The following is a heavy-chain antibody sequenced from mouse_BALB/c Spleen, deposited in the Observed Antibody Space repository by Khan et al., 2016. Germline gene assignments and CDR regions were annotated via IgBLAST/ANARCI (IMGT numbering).Heavy chain of an antibody. CDR2: IWGDGST. CDR3: ASYYDYDGGFAY. V-gene: IGHV2-6-7*01. Sequence: VQLQASGPVLVSPSPSLSITCTVSGFSITGFAVNWVRQPPGKGLEWLGVIWGDGSTDYDSALKSRLSISKDDSKSQVFLKMNSLQTDDTARYYCASYYDYDGGFAYWGQGTLVTVSA. D-gene: IGHD2-4*01. J-gene: IGHJ3*01. CDR1: GFSITGFA.